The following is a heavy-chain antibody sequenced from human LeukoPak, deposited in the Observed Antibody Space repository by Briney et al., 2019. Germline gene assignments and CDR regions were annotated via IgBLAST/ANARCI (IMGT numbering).Heavy chain of an antibody. J-gene: IGHJ4*02. V-gene: IGHV3-11*01. CDR2: ISSSGNSI. CDR1: GFTFSDYY. D-gene: IGHD2-21*01. CDR3: ARESLAGRFDS. Sequence: GGSLRLSCAASGFTFSDYYMSWIRQAPGKGLEWISYISSSGNSISYADSMKGRITISRDNAKNSLFLQMNSLRAEDTAVYYCARESLAGRFDSWGQGTLVTVSS.